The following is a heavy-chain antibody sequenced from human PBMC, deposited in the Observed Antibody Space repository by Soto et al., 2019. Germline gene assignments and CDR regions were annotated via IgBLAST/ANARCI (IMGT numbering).Heavy chain of an antibody. CDR2: IYWDDDK. CDR1: GFSLSTSGVG. CDR3: AHRQDIVVGPAALRRIRDTYFDY. Sequence: QITLKESGPTLVKPTQTLTLTCTFSGFSLSTSGVGVGWVRQPPGQALEWLAIIYWDDDKIYSPSLQSRLTITKETTNNQVVLTMTNMHPVDTATYYCAHRQDIVVGPAALRRIRDTYFDYWGQGTLVTVSS. D-gene: IGHD2-2*01. J-gene: IGHJ4*02. V-gene: IGHV2-5*02.